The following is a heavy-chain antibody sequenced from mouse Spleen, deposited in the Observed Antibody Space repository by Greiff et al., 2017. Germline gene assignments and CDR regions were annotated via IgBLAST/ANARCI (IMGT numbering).Heavy chain of an antibody. CDR3: AREEGTYGLFDY. CDR1: GFTFSDYY. Sequence: EVMLVESEGGLVQPGSSMKLSCTASGFTFSDYYMAWVRQVPEKGLEWVANINYDGSSTYYLDSLKSRFIISRDNAKNILYLQMSSLKSEDTATYYCAREEGTYGLFDYWGRGTTLTVSS. J-gene: IGHJ2*01. CDR2: INYDGSST. V-gene: IGHV5-16*01. D-gene: IGHD1-2*01.